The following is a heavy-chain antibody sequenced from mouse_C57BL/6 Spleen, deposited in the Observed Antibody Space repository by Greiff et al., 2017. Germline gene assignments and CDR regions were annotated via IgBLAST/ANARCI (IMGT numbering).Heavy chain of an antibody. CDR1: GYTFTDYY. V-gene: IGHV1-26*01. J-gene: IGHJ1*03. CDR2: INPNNGGT. CDR3: ARVVRWYFDV. D-gene: IGHD1-1*01. Sequence: EVQLQQSGPELVKPGASVKISCKASGYTFTDYYMNWVKQSHGKSLEWIGDINPNNGGTSYNQKFKGKATLTVDKSSSTAYMELRSLTSEDSAVYYCARVVRWYFDVWGTGTTVTVSS.